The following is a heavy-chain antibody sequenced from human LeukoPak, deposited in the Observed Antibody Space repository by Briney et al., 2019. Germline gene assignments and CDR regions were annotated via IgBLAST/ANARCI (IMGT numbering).Heavy chain of an antibody. Sequence: ASVKVSCKVSGYTLSELSIHWVRQGPGKGLEWMAGFVLEDGERIYAQKFRGRVRATDDTSTDTAYMELSSLRSEDTAVYYCATLDLPPSTAAVASWGQGTLVTVSS. V-gene: IGHV1-24*01. J-gene: IGHJ5*01. D-gene: IGHD6-13*01. CDR2: FVLEDGER. CDR3: ATLDLPPSTAAVAS. CDR1: GYTLSELS.